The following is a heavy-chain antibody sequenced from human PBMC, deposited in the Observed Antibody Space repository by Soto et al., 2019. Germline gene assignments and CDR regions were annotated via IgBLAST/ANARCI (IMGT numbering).Heavy chain of an antibody. V-gene: IGHV4-61*01. CDR1: GGSVSSGYYY. CDR3: ARGAYYDFWSGPMEV. J-gene: IGHJ6*02. CDR2: IDYSGST. D-gene: IGHD3-3*01. Sequence: PSETLSLTCTVSGGSVSSGYYYWSWLRQPPGKGLEWIGYIDYSGSTNYNPSLKSRVTISVDTSKTQFSLKLNSVTAADTAVYYCARGAYYDFWSGPMEVWGQGTTVTVSS.